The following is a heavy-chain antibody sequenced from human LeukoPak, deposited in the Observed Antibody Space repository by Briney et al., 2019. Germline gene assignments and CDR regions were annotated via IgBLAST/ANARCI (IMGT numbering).Heavy chain of an antibody. V-gene: IGHV3-30*02. Sequence: GGSLRLSCAASGFIFSNDAMHWVRQAPGKGLEWVAFIWFDGSNKHYADSVKGRFTISRDNSEDTLYLQMNSLRAEDTAVYYCAQQLGYKGYFDYWGQGTLVTVSS. J-gene: IGHJ4*02. CDR2: IWFDGSNK. CDR3: AQQLGYKGYFDY. D-gene: IGHD6-13*01. CDR1: GFIFSNDA.